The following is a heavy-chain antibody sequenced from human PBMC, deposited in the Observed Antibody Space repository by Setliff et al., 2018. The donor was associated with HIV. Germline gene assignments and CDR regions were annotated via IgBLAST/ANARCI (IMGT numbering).Heavy chain of an antibody. J-gene: IGHJ2*01. Sequence: PSETLSLTCAVSNYSISSAYYWGWIRHPPGKGPEWIGSIYHSGSTYYNPSLKSRVTISVDTSKNQFSLKLSSVTAADTAVYYCARDVSEWEPYWYFDLWGRGTLVTVSS. V-gene: IGHV4-38-2*02. CDR2: IYHSGST. CDR1: NYSISSAYY. CDR3: ARDVSEWEPYWYFDL. D-gene: IGHD1-26*01.